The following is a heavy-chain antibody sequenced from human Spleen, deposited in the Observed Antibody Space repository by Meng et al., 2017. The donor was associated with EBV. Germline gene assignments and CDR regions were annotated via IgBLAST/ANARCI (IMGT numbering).Heavy chain of an antibody. CDR2: IYWDDDR. V-gene: IGHV2-5*02. D-gene: IGHD2-8*01. Sequence: QITLKESGPTLVKPTQTLTLTCTFSGFSLRTRGVGVGWIRQPPGKALEWLAIIYWDDDRRYSPSLENRLTITGDTSKNQVVLTMTNMDPVDTATYYCAHSLGMTNTWYHFDYWGQGTLVTVSS. CDR3: AHSLGMTNTWYHFDY. CDR1: GFSLRTRGVG. J-gene: IGHJ4*02.